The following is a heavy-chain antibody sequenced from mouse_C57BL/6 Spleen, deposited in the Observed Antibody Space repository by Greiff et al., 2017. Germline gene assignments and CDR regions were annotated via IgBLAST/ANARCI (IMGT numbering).Heavy chain of an antibody. V-gene: IGHV5-17*01. CDR3: ARRTTMVTGGAMDY. J-gene: IGHJ4*01. Sequence: EVKLMESGGGLVKPGGSLKLSCAASGFTFSDYGMHWVRQAPEKGLEWVAYISSGSSTIYYADTVKGRFTISRDNAKNTLFLQMTSLRSEDTAMYYCARRTTMVTGGAMDYWGQGTSVTVSS. CDR1: GFTFSDYG. CDR2: ISSGSSTI. D-gene: IGHD2-2*01.